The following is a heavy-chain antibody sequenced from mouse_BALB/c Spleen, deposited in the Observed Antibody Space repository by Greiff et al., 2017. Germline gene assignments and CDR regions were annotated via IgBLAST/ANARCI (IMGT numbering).Heavy chain of an antibody. D-gene: IGHD2-4*01. J-gene: IGHJ4*01. Sequence: VQLQESGPGLVQPSQSLSITCTVSGFSLTSYGVHWVRQSPGKGLEWLGVIWSGGSTDYNAAFISRLSISKDNSKSQVFFKMNSLQANDTAIYYCARNGYDYDEGYAMDYWGQGTSVTVSS. CDR3: ARNGYDYDEGYAMDY. CDR2: IWSGGST. V-gene: IGHV2-2*02. CDR1: GFSLTSYG.